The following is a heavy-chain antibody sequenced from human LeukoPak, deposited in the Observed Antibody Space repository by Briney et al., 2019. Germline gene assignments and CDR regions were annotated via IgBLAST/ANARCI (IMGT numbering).Heavy chain of an antibody. Sequence: ASVKVSCKASGYTFTSYGISWVRQAPGQGLEWMGWISAYNGNTNYTQKLQGRVTMTTDTSTSTAYMELSSLRSEDTAVYYCARVHYDSSGYPNDAFDIWGQGTMVTVSS. CDR1: GYTFTSYG. CDR3: ARVHYDSSGYPNDAFDI. V-gene: IGHV1-18*01. D-gene: IGHD3-22*01. CDR2: ISAYNGNT. J-gene: IGHJ3*02.